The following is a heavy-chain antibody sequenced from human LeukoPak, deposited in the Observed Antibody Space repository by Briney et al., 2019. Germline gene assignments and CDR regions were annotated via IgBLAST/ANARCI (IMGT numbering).Heavy chain of an antibody. CDR3: AKEQRIRHCSEGVCMEGYYFDY. D-gene: IGHD2-8*01. CDR2: LSRGGSTT. V-gene: IGHV3-23*01. CDR1: GFNFNMFA. Sequence: GGSLRLSCTGSGFNFNMFAMNWVRQGPGQGLERVSGLSRGGSTTNYADSVKGRFTISRDKSKNMVFLQMNSLRPEDTAVYYCAKEQRIRHCSEGVCMEGYYFDYWGQGTLVTVSS. J-gene: IGHJ4*02.